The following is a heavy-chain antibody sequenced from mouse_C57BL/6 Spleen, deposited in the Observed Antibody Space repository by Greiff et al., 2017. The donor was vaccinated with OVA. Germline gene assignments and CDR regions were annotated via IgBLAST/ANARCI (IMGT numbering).Heavy chain of an antibody. CDR3: AKNFYYYGSSHFDY. D-gene: IGHD1-1*01. Sequence: VKVVESGPGLVQPSQSLSITCTVSGFSLTSYGVHWVRQSPGKGLEWLGVIWRGGSTDYNAAFMSRLSITKDNSKSQVFFKMNSLQADDTAIYYCAKNFYYYGSSHFDYWGQGTTLTVSS. CDR2: IWRGGST. V-gene: IGHV2-5*01. CDR1: GFSLTSYG. J-gene: IGHJ2*01.